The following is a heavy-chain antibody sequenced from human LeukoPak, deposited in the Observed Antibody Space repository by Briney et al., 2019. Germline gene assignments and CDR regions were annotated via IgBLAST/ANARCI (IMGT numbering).Heavy chain of an antibody. CDR2: ISRRWDTI. CDR3: ARGGYGWTFNQ. J-gene: IGHJ4*02. CDR1: GVPFSDNF. V-gene: IGHV3-11*01. Sequence: GGSLRLSCTASGVPFSDNFMGWLRQAPGEGLEWVSYISRRWDTIHYSDAVKGRFSISRDNSKRSLYLQMNRLRIDDTAVYYCARGGYGWTFNQWGQGTLVSVS. D-gene: IGHD2/OR15-2a*01.